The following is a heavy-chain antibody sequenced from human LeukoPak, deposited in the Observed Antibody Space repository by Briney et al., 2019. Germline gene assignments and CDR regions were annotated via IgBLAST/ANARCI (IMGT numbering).Heavy chain of an antibody. V-gene: IGHV4-4*07. J-gene: IGHJ3*02. CDR2: ISSSGST. CDR1: GGSISSDH. D-gene: IGHD3-22*01. Sequence: SETLSLTCTVSGGSISSDHWSWIRQPAGKGLEWIGRISSSGSTNYSPSLKSRVTMSLDTSKNQFSLKLSSVTAADTAVYYCARDKDYFDSGGAFDIWGQGTMVTVSS. CDR3: ARDKDYFDSGGAFDI.